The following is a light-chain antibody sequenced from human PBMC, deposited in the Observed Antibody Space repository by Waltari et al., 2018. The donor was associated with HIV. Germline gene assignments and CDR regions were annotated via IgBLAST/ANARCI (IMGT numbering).Light chain of an antibody. CDR1: QSVSSY. V-gene: IGKV3-11*01. CDR2: EAS. Sequence: EIVLTQSPATLSLSPGERATLSCRASQSVSSYLAWYQQKPGHAPRLLIYEASNRATGIPARFSGSVSGTDFTLTISSLEPEDFAVYYCQQRSNWPPLTFGGGTKVEIK. CDR3: QQRSNWPPLT. J-gene: IGKJ4*01.